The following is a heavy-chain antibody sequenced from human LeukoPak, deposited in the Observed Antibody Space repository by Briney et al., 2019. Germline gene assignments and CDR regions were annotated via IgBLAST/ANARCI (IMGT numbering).Heavy chain of an antibody. Sequence: PSETLSLTYTVSGGSISSYYWSWIRQPAGKGLEWIGRIYTSGSTNYNPSLKSRVTMSVGTSKNQFSLKLCSVTAADTAVYYCARTYSGNHGRYFDLWGRGTLVTVSS. D-gene: IGHD1-26*01. CDR3: ARTYSGNHGRYFDL. V-gene: IGHV4-4*07. CDR2: IYTSGST. CDR1: GGSISSYY. J-gene: IGHJ2*01.